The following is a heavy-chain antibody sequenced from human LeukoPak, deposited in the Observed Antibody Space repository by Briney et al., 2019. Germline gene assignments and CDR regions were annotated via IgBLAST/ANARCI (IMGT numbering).Heavy chain of an antibody. CDR2: INPNSGGT. CDR3: ARETTGTADAFDI. CDR1: GYTFTGYY. J-gene: IGHJ3*02. V-gene: IGHV1-2*02. D-gene: IGHD1-1*01. Sequence: GASVKVSCKASGYTFTGYYMHWVRQAPGQGLKWMGWINPNSGGTNYAQKFQGRVTMTRDTSISTAYMELSRLRSDDTAVYYCARETTGTADAFDIWGQGTMVTVSS.